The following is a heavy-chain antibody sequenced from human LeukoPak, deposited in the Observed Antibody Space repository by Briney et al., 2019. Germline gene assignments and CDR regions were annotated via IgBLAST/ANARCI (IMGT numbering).Heavy chain of an antibody. Sequence: LSLTCTVSGGSISSYYWSWIRQPPGKGLEWVSYISSSGSTIYYADSVKGRFTISRDNAKNSLYLQMNSLRAEDTAVYYCAREYYDFWSGYRPLDYWGQGTLVTVSS. CDR2: ISSSGSTI. V-gene: IGHV3-11*04. CDR3: AREYYDFWSGYRPLDY. CDR1: GGSISSYY. J-gene: IGHJ4*02. D-gene: IGHD3-3*01.